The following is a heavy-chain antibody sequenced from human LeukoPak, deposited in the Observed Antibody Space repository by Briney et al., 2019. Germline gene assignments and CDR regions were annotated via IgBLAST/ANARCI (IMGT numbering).Heavy chain of an antibody. CDR1: GFTFSSYE. CDR2: ISSSGSTI. D-gene: IGHD3-10*02. J-gene: IGHJ6*04. CDR3: AELGITMIGGV. V-gene: IGHV3-48*03. Sequence: GGSLRLSCAASGFTFSSYEMNWVRQAPGKGLEWVSYISSSGSTIYYADSVKGRFTISRDNAKNTVYLQMNSLRAEDTAVYYCAELGITMIGGVWGKGTTVTVSS.